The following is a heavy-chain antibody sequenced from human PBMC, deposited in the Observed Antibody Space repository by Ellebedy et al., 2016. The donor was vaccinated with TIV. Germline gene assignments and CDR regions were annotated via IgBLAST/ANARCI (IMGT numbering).Heavy chain of an antibody. J-gene: IGHJ4*02. D-gene: IGHD3-10*01. CDR3: ATDLHPFTRGWGY. V-gene: IGHV3-7*01. CDR1: GFTFSSYS. Sequence: GGSLRLSCAASGFTFSSYSMNWVRQAPGKGLEWVASIKEDGSNKHYVDSVKGRFTISRDNAKNSLYLQMNGLRVEDTAIYYRATDLHPFTRGWGYWGQGTLVTVSS. CDR2: IKEDGSNK.